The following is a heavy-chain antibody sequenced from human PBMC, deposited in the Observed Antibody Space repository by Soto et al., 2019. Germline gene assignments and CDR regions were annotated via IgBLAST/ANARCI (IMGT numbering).Heavy chain of an antibody. CDR2: IYPGDSDT. D-gene: IGHD6-13*01. Sequence: GESLKISCKGSGYSFTNYWIVWVRQMPGKGLEWMGIIYPGDSDTRYSPSFQGQVTISADKSISTAFLQWSSLKASDTAMYYCARHDAAAAGPFDPWGQGTLVTVSS. CDR1: GYSFTNYW. CDR3: ARHDAAAAGPFDP. V-gene: IGHV5-51*01. J-gene: IGHJ5*02.